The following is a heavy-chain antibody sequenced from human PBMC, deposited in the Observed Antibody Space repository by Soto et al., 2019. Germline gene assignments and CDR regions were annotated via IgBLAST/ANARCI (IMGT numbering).Heavy chain of an antibody. V-gene: IGHV4-59*01. CDR1: GGSISSYY. J-gene: IGHJ4*02. CDR2: IYYSGST. D-gene: IGHD2-2*01. Sequence: QVQLQESGPGLVKPSETLSLTCTVSGGSISSYYWSWIRQPPGKGLEWIGYIYYSGSTNYNPSLKSRVPISVDAVKNQFALKLSSLTAADRAVYYCASGEDRVAMPSGYWGQGTLVTVSS. CDR3: ASGEDRVAMPSGY.